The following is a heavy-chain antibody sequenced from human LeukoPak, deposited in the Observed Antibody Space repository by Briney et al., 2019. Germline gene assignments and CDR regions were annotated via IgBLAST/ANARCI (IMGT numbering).Heavy chain of an antibody. CDR2: ISSSGSTI. CDR3: ARENSDYGDYTKRYFDY. V-gene: IGHV3-11*01. Sequence: AGGSRRFSCAASGFTFVDYYMSWFRQAPGKGLEWVSYISSSGSTIYYADSVKGRFTISRDNAKNSLYLQMNSLRAEDTAVYYCARENSDYGDYTKRYFDYWGQGTLVTVSS. CDR1: GFTFVDYY. J-gene: IGHJ4*02. D-gene: IGHD4-17*01.